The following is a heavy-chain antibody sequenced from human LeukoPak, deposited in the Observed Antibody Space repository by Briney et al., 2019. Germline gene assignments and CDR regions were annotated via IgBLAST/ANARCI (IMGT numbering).Heavy chain of an antibody. CDR1: GGSISSGSYY. D-gene: IGHD7-27*01. V-gene: IGHV4-61*02. J-gene: IGHJ5*02. CDR2: IYTSGST. CDR3: ASSWGQWFDP. Sequence: SQTLSLTCTVSGGSISSGSYYWSWIRQPAGKGLEWIVRIYTSGSTNYNPSLKSRVTISVDTSKNQFSLKLSSVTAADTAVYYCASSWGQWFDPWGQGTLVTVSS.